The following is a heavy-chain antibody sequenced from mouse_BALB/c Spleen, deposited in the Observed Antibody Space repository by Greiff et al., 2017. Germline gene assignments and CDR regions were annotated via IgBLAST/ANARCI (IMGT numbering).Heavy chain of an antibody. V-gene: IGHV5-9-3*01. CDR1: GFTFSSYA. D-gene: IGHD6-5*01. Sequence: EVQLVESGGGLVKPGGSLKLSCAASGFTFSSYAMSWVRQTPEKRLEWVATISSGGSYTYYPDSVKGRFTISRDNAKNTLYLQMSSLRSEDTAMYYCARSYLLYAMDYWGQGTSVTVSS. J-gene: IGHJ4*01. CDR2: ISSGGSYT. CDR3: ARSYLLYAMDY.